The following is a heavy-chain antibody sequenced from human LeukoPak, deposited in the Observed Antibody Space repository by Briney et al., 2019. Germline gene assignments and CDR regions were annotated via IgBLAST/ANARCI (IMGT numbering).Heavy chain of an antibody. J-gene: IGHJ4*02. CDR1: GFTFSSYA. V-gene: IGHV3-23*01. CDR3: ARQWPSRIAVAGTGDFDY. D-gene: IGHD6-19*01. Sequence: PGGSQRLSCAASGFTFSSYAMSWVRQAPGKGLEWVSAISGSGGSTYYADSVKGRFTSSRDKSKNTLYLQMNSLRDEDTAVYYCARQWPSRIAVAGTGDFDYWGQGTLVTVSS. CDR2: ISGSGGST.